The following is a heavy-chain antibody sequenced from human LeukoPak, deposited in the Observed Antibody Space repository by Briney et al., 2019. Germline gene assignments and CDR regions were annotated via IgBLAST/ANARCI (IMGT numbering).Heavy chain of an antibody. CDR1: GYTFTGYY. Sequence: ASVKVSCKASGYTFTGYYMHWVRQAPGQGLEWMGWINPNGGGTNYAQKFHGRVTLTRDTSISTAYMEVNSLESDDTAVYYCARENNSGWYRKAAFDYWGQGTLVTVSS. D-gene: IGHD6-19*01. CDR2: INPNGGGT. J-gene: IGHJ4*02. CDR3: ARENNSGWYRKAAFDY. V-gene: IGHV1-2*02.